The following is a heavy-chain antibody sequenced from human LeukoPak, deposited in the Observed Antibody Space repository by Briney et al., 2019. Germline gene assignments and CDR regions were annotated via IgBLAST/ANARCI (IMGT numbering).Heavy chain of an antibody. D-gene: IGHD5-18*01. CDR2: ISSSSSYI. CDR3: ARDGGYRNTYYFDY. Sequence: GGSLRLSCAASGFTFSSYAMSWVRQAPGKGLEWVSSISSSSSYIYYADSVKGRFTISRDNAKNSLYLQMNSLRAEDTAVYYCARDGGYRNTYYFDYWGQGTLVTVSS. CDR1: GFTFSSYA. V-gene: IGHV3-21*01. J-gene: IGHJ4*02.